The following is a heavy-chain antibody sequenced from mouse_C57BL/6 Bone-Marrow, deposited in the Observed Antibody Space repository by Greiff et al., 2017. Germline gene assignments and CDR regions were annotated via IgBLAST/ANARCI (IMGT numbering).Heavy chain of an antibody. J-gene: IGHJ2*01. V-gene: IGHV1-80*01. CDR2: IYPGVGDT. Sequence: VQLQQSGAELVQPGASVKISCKASGYAFSSYWMNWVKQRPGKGLEWIGQIYPGVGDTYYNEKFKGKATLTADKSASTAYMQLSSLTSEDSAVDFCARWDYGSGGDYWGQGTTLTVSS. CDR3: ARWDYGSGGDY. D-gene: IGHD1-1*01. CDR1: GYAFSSYW.